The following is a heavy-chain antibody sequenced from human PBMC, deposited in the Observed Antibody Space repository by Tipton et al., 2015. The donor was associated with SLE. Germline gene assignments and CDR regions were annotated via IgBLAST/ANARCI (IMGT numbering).Heavy chain of an antibody. D-gene: IGHD2-15*01. J-gene: IGHJ4*02. CDR1: RGSISSGDYY. CDR3: ARCRGSCYSVDY. Sequence: TLSLTCTVSRGSISSGDYYWSWIRQPPGKGLEWIGYIYYSGSTYYNPSLKSRVTISVDTSKNQFSLKLSSVTAADTAVYYCARCRGSCYSVDYWGQGTLVTVSS. CDR2: IYYSGST. V-gene: IGHV4-30-4*01.